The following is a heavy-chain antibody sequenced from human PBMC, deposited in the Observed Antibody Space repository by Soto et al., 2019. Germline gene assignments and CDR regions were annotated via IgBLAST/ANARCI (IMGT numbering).Heavy chain of an antibody. D-gene: IGHD1-7*01. V-gene: IGHV3-9*01. CDR3: ARDQISSYNWNYPFHY. CDR2: ISWNSGSI. J-gene: IGHJ4*02. Sequence: PVGSLRLSCAASGFTFDDYAMHWVRQAPGKGLEWVSGISWNSGSIGYADSVKGRLTISRDNAKNSLYLQMNSLRAEDTAVYYCARDQISSYNWNYPFHYWGQGTLVTVSS. CDR1: GFTFDDYA.